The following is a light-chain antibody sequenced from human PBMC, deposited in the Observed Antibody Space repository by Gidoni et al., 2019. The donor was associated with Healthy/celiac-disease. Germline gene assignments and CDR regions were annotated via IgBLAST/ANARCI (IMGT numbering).Light chain of an antibody. Sequence: EIVLTQSPATLSLSPGERATLSCRASQSVSSYLAWYQQKPGQAPRLLIYDASNSATGIPARFSCSGSGTDFTLTISSLEPEDFAVYYCQQRSNWPPMYTFGQGTKLEIK. CDR3: QQRSNWPPMYT. CDR1: QSVSSY. V-gene: IGKV3-11*01. CDR2: DAS. J-gene: IGKJ2*01.